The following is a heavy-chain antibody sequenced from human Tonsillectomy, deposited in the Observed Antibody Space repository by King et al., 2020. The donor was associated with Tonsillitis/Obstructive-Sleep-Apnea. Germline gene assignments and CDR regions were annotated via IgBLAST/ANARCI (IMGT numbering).Heavy chain of an antibody. CDR1: GYTFTSYG. V-gene: IGHV1-18*01. CDR3: ARGATIFGVVMSSDY. J-gene: IGHJ4*02. D-gene: IGHD3-3*01. Sequence: HVQLVESGAEVKKPGASVKVSCKASGYTFTSYGISWVRQAPGQGLEWMGWISAYNGNTNYAQKLQGRVTMTTDTSTSTAYMELRSLRSDDTAVYYCARGATIFGVVMSSDYWGQGTLVTVSS. CDR2: ISAYNGNT.